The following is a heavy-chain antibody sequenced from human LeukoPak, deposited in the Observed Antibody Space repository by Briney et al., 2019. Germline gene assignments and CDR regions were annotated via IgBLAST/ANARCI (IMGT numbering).Heavy chain of an antibody. Sequence: PGGSLRLSCSASGFTFNRYPMHWVRQAPGKGLEYVSTISSDGVSTFHADSVRGRFSISRDNSKETLYLQLSSLRAEDTAVYYCAREDRELFDYWGQGTLVTVSS. J-gene: IGHJ4*02. CDR1: GFTFNRYP. D-gene: IGHD1-26*01. CDR2: ISSDGVST. CDR3: AREDRELFDY. V-gene: IGHV3-64D*06.